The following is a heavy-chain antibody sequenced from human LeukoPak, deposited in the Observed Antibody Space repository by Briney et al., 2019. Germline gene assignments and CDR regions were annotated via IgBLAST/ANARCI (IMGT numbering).Heavy chain of an antibody. CDR1: GYTFTSYG. CDR3: ARWEYCSSSSCYDESETFDY. V-gene: IGHV1-18*01. Sequence: ASVKVSCKASGYTFTSYGISWVRQAPGQGLEWMGWISAYNGNTNYAQKYQGRVTMTTDTSTSTAYMELRSLRYDDTAIYYCARWEYCSSSSCYDESETFDYWGQGTLVTVSS. J-gene: IGHJ4*02. D-gene: IGHD2-2*01. CDR2: ISAYNGNT.